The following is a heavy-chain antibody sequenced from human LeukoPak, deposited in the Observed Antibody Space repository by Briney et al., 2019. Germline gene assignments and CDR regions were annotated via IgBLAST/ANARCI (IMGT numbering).Heavy chain of an antibody. D-gene: IGHD6-13*01. CDR1: GGSISSYY. J-gene: IGHJ3*02. CDR2: IYTSGST. Sequence: SETLSLTCTVSGGSISSYYWSWIRQPAGKGLEWIGRIYTSGSTNYNPSLKSRVTMSVDTSKNQFSLKLSSVTAADTAVYYCARACIAAAEGAFDIWGKGQWSPSLQ. CDR3: ARACIAAAEGAFDI. V-gene: IGHV4-4*07.